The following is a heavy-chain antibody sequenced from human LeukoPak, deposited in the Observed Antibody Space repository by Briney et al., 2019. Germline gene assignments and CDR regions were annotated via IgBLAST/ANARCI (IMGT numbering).Heavy chain of an antibody. V-gene: IGHV3-30*18. D-gene: IGHD5-18*01. CDR3: AKAKSYSSGSSGY. CDR1: GFTFSSYD. J-gene: IGHJ4*02. Sequence: GRSLRLSCAASGFTFSSYDMHWVRQAPGKGLEWVAVISYDGSTIYYADSVKGRFTISSDNSKNTLYLQMNSLEAEDTAVYYCAKAKSYSSGSSGYWGQGTPVTVSS. CDR2: ISYDGSTI.